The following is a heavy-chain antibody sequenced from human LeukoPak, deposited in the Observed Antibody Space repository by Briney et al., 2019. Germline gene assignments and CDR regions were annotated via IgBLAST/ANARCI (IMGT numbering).Heavy chain of an antibody. J-gene: IGHJ5*02. V-gene: IGHV4-59*01. CDR3: ARSTRSWFDP. CDR1: GGSITNYY. CDR2: IYYSGNT. Sequence: SETLSFTCTVSGGSITNYYWSWIRQPPGIKRLEWIGYIYYSGNTNYSPSLKSRVTISVDASNNQFSLKLTSVTAADTAVYYCARSTRSWFDPWGQGTLVTVSS. D-gene: IGHD3-10*01.